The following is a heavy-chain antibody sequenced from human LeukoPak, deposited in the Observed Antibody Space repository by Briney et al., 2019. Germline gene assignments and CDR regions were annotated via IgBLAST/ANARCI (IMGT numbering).Heavy chain of an antibody. Sequence: GESLKISCKGSGNSFTNYWIGWVRQMPGKGLEGMGIIYPGDSDTRYSPSFQGQVTVSADKSISTAYLQWSSLKASDTAMYYCARGGPAYALDYWGQGTLVTVSS. CDR3: ARGGPAYALDY. J-gene: IGHJ4*02. D-gene: IGHD2-2*01. V-gene: IGHV5-51*01. CDR1: GNSFTNYW. CDR2: IYPGDSDT.